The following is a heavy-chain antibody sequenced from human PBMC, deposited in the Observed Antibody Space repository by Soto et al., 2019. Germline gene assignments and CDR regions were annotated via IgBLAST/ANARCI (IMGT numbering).Heavy chain of an antibody. V-gene: IGHV1-69*13. CDR2: IIPIFGTA. D-gene: IGHD3-22*01. J-gene: IGHJ4*02. Sequence: SVKVSCKASGGTFSSYAISWVRQAPGQGLEWMGGIIPIFGTANYAQKFQGRVTITADESTSTAYMELSSLRSEDTAVYYCARDAHYYYDSSGYYSFDYWGQGTLVTVYS. CDR1: GGTFSSYA. CDR3: ARDAHYYYDSSGYYSFDY.